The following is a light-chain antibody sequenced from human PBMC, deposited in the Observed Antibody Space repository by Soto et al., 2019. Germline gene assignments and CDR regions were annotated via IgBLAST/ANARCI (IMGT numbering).Light chain of an antibody. V-gene: IGKV2-28*01. CDR1: QSLLYNSTYSY. Sequence: MPQSHLTMPVTPGEPASISCRSSQSLLYNSTYSYLDWYVQKPGQSPRLLIYVGSNRASGVPDRFSGSGSGTDFTLTITRVEPEDVAVYHCMQDLQAPPTFGQGTRLEIK. CDR3: MQDLQAPPT. CDR2: VGS. J-gene: IGKJ5*01.